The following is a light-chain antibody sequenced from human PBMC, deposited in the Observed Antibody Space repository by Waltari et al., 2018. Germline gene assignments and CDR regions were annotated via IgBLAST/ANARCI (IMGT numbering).Light chain of an antibody. Sequence: VMTQSPATLSVFTGERASLSCRASQTVATNLAWYQQRPGQAPILLIFDASTRAPSVPAKFSGSGSGTEFTLTIRSLQSEDSAIYYCQQYNRWPPITFGQGTRLEI. CDR2: DAS. CDR1: QTVATN. CDR3: QQYNRWPPIT. J-gene: IGKJ5*01. V-gene: IGKV3-15*01.